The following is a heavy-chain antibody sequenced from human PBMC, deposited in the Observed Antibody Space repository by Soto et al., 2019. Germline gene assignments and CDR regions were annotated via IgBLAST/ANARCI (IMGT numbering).Heavy chain of an antibody. D-gene: IGHD3-22*01. CDR2: FDPEDGET. Sequence: ASVKVSCKASGYTFTSYGISWVRQAPGQGLEWMGGFDPEDGETIYAQKFQGRVTMTEDTSTDTAYTELSSLRSEDTAVYYCAANFSPQSSGYYAYWGQGTLVTVSS. V-gene: IGHV1-24*01. CDR3: AANFSPQSSGYYAY. J-gene: IGHJ4*02. CDR1: GYTFTSYG.